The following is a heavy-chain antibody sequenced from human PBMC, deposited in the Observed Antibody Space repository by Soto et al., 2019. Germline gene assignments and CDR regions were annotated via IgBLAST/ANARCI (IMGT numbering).Heavy chain of an antibody. Sequence: GASVKCSCKASGYTFTGYYIHWVRQAPGQGLEWMGWINPNNGDTNYAQKFQGRVTMTRDTSTSTAYMELSSLTFDDTAVYYCARHSGYDYVFDYWGQGTLVTVSS. J-gene: IGHJ4*02. CDR1: GYTFTGYY. CDR2: INPNNGDT. D-gene: IGHD5-12*01. V-gene: IGHV1-2*02. CDR3: ARHSGYDYVFDY.